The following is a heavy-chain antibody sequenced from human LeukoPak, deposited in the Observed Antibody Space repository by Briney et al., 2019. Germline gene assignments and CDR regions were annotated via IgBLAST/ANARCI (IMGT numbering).Heavy chain of an antibody. Sequence: GASVKVSCKASGYTFTGYYMHWVRQAPGQGLEWMGWINPNSGGTNYAQKFQGRVTMTRDTSISTAYMELSRLRSDDTAVYYCARGIRIVVVPAAIRFDYWGQGTLVTVSS. CDR3: ARGIRIVVVPAAIRFDY. CDR2: INPNSGGT. CDR1: GYTFTGYY. J-gene: IGHJ4*02. V-gene: IGHV1-2*02. D-gene: IGHD2-2*02.